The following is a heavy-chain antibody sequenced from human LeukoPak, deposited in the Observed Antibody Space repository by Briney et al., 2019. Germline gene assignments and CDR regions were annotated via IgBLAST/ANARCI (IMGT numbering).Heavy chain of an antibody. Sequence: ASVKVSCKASGGTFSSYAISWVRQAPGQGLEWMGGIIPIFGTANYAQKFQGRVTITADKSTSTAYMELSSLRSEDTAVYYCARATVTTNPYYYYMDVWGKGTTVTVSS. V-gene: IGHV1-69*06. D-gene: IGHD4-17*01. CDR3: ARATVTTNPYYYYMDV. CDR2: IIPIFGTA. CDR1: GGTFSSYA. J-gene: IGHJ6*03.